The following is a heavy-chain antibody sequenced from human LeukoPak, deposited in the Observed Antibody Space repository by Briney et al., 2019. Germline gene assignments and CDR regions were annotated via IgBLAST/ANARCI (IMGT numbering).Heavy chain of an antibody. CDR2: FDPEDGET. J-gene: IGHJ4*02. V-gene: IGHV1-24*01. CDR3: ATVKTSGYGNYFDY. Sequence: ASVKVSCKVSGYTLTELSMHWVRQAPGKGLGWMGGFDPEDGETIYAQKFQGRVTMTEDTSTDTAYMELSSLRSEDTAVYYCATVKTSGYGNYFDYWGQGTLVTVSS. D-gene: IGHD3-22*01. CDR1: GYTLTELS.